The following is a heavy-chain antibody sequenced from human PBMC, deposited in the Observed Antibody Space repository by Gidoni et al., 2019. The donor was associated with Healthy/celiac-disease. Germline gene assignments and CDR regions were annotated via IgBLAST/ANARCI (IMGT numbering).Heavy chain of an antibody. CDR2: ITNKGDTT. V-gene: IGHV3-64D*06. CDR1: GFHFSCDA. CDR3: VKAFVPDCCSTGCYWGSTDAFDI. J-gene: IGHJ3*02. Sequence: EVQLVESGGGLVQPGGSLRLYCSASGFHFSCDALHWVRQAPGKGLEYVSVITNKGDTTHYADSVKGRFTISRDNSKNTLYLQMSSLRAEDTAVYYCVKAFVPDCCSTGCYWGSTDAFDIWGQGTMVTVSS. D-gene: IGHD2-2*01.